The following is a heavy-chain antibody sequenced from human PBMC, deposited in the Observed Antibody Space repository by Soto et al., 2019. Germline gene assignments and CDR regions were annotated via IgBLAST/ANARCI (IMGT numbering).Heavy chain of an antibody. CDR3: ARDLPQYYYGSGSLGY. Sequence: GGSLRLSCAASGFTFSSYWMSWVRQAPGKGLEWVANIKQDGSEKYYVDSVKGRFTISRDNAKNSLYLQMNSLRAEDTAVYYCARDLPQYYYGSGSLGYWGQGTLVTVSS. D-gene: IGHD3-10*01. CDR1: GFTFSSYW. CDR2: IKQDGSEK. J-gene: IGHJ4*02. V-gene: IGHV3-7*01.